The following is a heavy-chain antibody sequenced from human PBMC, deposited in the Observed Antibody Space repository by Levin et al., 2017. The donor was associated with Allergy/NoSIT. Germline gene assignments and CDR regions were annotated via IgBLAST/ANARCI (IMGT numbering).Heavy chain of an antibody. CDR1: GFSLSNAKMG. D-gene: IGHD3-10*01. V-gene: IGHV2-26*01. CDR3: ARRGLEGSAYYFYGMDV. CDR2: IFSSDEK. J-gene: IGHJ6*02. Sequence: SGPTLAKPTETLTLTCTVSGFSLSNAKMGVNWIRQPPGKALEWLAHIFSSDEKSYSTSLKSRLTISKDTSKSQVVLTMTNMDPVDTATSYCARRGLEGSAYYFYGMDVWGQGTTVTVSS.